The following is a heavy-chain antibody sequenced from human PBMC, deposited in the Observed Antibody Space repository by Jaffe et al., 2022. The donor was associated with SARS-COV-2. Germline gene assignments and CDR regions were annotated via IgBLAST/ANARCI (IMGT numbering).Heavy chain of an antibody. CDR2: ISGSGAST. D-gene: IGHD3-10*01. CDR3: AKYYYGSGSYSPFDD. J-gene: IGHJ4*02. V-gene: IGHV3-23*01. Sequence: EVQLLESGGGLVQPGGSLKLSCEASGFTFSSYAMSWVRHPPGKGLEWVSGISGSGASTYYADSVKGRFTISRDNSKNTLYLQMNSLRAEDTAVYYCAKYYYGSGSYSPFDDWGQGTLVTVSS. CDR1: GFTFSSYA.